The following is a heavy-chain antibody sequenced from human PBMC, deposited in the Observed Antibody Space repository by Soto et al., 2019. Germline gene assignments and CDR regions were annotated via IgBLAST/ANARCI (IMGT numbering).Heavy chain of an antibody. CDR1: GGSINTFY. J-gene: IGHJ4*02. V-gene: IGHV4-4*07. CDR3: ATEGSYSAYNFAHGIQLWSFDF. CDR2: IFSSGST. Sequence: SETLSLTCTVSGGSINTFYWSWVRQPAGKGLEWIGRIFSSGSTSFNPSLESRVPMSVDTSKNHFSLNLSSVTAADMAVYYCATEGSYSAYNFAHGIQLWSFDFWGQGAMVTVS. D-gene: IGHD5-18*01.